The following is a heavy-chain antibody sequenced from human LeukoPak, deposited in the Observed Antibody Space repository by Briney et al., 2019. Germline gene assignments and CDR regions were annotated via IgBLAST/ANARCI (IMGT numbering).Heavy chain of an antibody. CDR3: ARNFAVPEMWFDP. D-gene: IGHD5-24*01. J-gene: IGHJ5*02. Sequence: GGSLRLSCAASGFTFSSYSMNWVRQAPGKGLEWVSYISSSSSTIYYADSVKGRFTISRDNAKNSLYLQMNSLRAEDTAVYYCARNFAVPEMWFDPWGQGTLVTVSS. V-gene: IGHV3-48*04. CDR1: GFTFSSYS. CDR2: ISSSSSTI.